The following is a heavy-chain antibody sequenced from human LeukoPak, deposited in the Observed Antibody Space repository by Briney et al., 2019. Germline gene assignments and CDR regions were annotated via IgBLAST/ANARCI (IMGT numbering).Heavy chain of an antibody. V-gene: IGHV4-34*01. CDR2: INHSGST. CDR1: GGSFSGYY. CDR3: ARSYDSSGYYLDY. D-gene: IGHD3-22*01. Sequence: SETLSLTCAVYGGSFSGYYWSWIRQPPGKGLEWIGEINHSGSTNYNPSLKSRVTISVDTFKNQFSLKLSSVTAADTAVYYCARSYDSSGYYLDYWGQGTLVTVSS. J-gene: IGHJ4*02.